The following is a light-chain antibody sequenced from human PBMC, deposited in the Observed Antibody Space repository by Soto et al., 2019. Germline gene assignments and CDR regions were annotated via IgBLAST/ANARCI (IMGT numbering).Light chain of an antibody. J-gene: IGKJ1*01. CDR2: AAS. V-gene: IGKV3-20*01. Sequence: EIVLTQSPGTLSLSPGERATLSCRASQSVSVNSLAWYQQKGGQAPRLLIYAASTRATGVPDRFSGTGSGTDFALTISRLETEDFAVYYCQQYNKGPVTFGQGTKVEIK. CDR1: QSVSVNS. CDR3: QQYNKGPVT.